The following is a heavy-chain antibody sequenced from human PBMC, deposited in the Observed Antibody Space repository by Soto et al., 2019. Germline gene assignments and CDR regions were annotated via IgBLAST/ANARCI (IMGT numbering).Heavy chain of an antibody. V-gene: IGHV3-23*01. CDR2: ISAGGGTT. CDR3: AKVIAVAGSGGRRHYFDS. D-gene: IGHD6-19*01. CDR1: GFTFSSYA. Sequence: EVQLLESGGGLVQPGGSLRLSCAASGFTFSSYAMTWVRQAPGKGLESVSVISAGGGTTYYADSVKGRFTISRDNSKNTLSLQMNSLRAEDTAIYYCAKVIAVAGSGGRRHYFDSWGQGTLVTVSS. J-gene: IGHJ4*02.